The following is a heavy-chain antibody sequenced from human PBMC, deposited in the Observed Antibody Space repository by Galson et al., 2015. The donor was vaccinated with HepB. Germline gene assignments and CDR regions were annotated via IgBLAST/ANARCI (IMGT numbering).Heavy chain of an antibody. J-gene: IGHJ4*02. CDR3: ARDRNWRWGYSSSSDTFDY. V-gene: IGHV1-3*01. D-gene: IGHD6-6*01. CDR2: INAGNGNT. CDR1: GYTFTSYA. Sequence: SVKVSCKASGYTFTSYAMHWVRQAPGQRLEWMGWINAGNGNTKYSQKFQGRVTITRDTSASTAYMELSSLRSEDTAVYYCARDRNWRWGYSSSSDTFDYWGQGTLVTVSS.